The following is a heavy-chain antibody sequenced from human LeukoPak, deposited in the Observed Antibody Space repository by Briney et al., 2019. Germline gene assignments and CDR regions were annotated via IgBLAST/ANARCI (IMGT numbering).Heavy chain of an antibody. CDR3: AREYPLQPRSSLRDY. V-gene: IGHV3-30-3*01. J-gene: IGHJ4*02. Sequence: GRSLRLSCAASGFTFSSYAMHWVRQAPGKGLELVAVISYDGSNKYYADSVKGRFTISRDNSKNTLYLQINSLRAEDTAVYYCAREYPLQPRSSLRDYWGQGTLVTVSS. D-gene: IGHD1-1*01. CDR1: GFTFSSYA. CDR2: ISYDGSNK.